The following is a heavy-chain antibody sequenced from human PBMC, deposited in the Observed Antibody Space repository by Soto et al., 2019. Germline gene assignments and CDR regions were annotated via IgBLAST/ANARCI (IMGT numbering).Heavy chain of an antibody. J-gene: IGHJ6*02. CDR2: INPKSGGT. V-gene: IGHV1-2*02. CDR3: ARWGQEYCSGGSCSRPDNSYGMDV. CDR1: GYTFTDHY. Sequence: GASVKVSCKSSGYTFTDHYIHWVRQAPGPGLEWMGWINPKSGGTNYAQKFQGRVTMTRDTSISTAYLDLSGLSSNDTAMYFCARWGQEYCSGGSCSRPDNSYGMDVWGQGTTVTVSS. D-gene: IGHD2-15*01.